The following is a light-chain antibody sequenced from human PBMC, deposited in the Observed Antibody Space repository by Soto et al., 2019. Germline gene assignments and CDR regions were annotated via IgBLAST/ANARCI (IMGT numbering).Light chain of an antibody. CDR3: QHYKAFSPWT. CDR1: QNISSW. V-gene: IGKV1-5*01. Sequence: DIQITQSPSALSASVGDRVTITCRASQNISSWLAWYQQKAGKAPKSLIYDASSLESGVPSRMSGSGSGTEFTLTITNLQPDDSATYYCQHYKAFSPWTFGQGTKVDIK. CDR2: DAS. J-gene: IGKJ1*01.